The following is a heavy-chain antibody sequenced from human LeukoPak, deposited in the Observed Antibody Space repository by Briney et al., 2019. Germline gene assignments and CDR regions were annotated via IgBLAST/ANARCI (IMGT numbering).Heavy chain of an antibody. J-gene: IGHJ3*01. CDR3: AREGVTSPDDTFDV. V-gene: IGHV3-53*01. D-gene: IGHD2-21*02. CDR1: GFTVSINY. Sequence: GGSLRLSCAASGFTVSINYMICVRQAPGKGLEWVSVIYSGGSTYYADSVKGRFTISRDNSKNTLYLQMNSLRAEDTAVYYCAREGVTSPDDTFDVWGQGTMVTVSS. CDR2: IYSGGST.